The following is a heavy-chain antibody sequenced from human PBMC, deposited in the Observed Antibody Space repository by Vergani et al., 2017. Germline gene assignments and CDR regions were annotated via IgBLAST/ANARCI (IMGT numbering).Heavy chain of an antibody. D-gene: IGHD2-15*01. CDR3: ARDLGYCSGGSCSD. CDR1: GGTFSSYT. J-gene: IGHJ4*02. CDR2: IIPIIGIA. V-gene: IGHV1-69*08. Sequence: QVQLVQSGAEVKKPGSSVKVSCKASGGTFSSYTISWVRQAPGQGLEWMGRIIPIIGIANYAQKFQGRVTITADKSTSTAYMELSSLRSEDTAVYYCARDLGYCSGGSCSDWGQGTLVTVSS.